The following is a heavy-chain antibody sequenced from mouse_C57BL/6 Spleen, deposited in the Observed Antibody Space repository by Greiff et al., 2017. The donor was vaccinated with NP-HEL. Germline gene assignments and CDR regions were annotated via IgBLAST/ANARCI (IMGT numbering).Heavy chain of an antibody. CDR1: GYTFTSYW. D-gene: IGHD1-1*01. Sequence: VQLQQPGAELVKPGASVKLSCKASGYTFTSYWMHWVKQRPGQGLEWIGYINPSSGYTKYNQKFKDKATLTADKSSSTAYMQLSSLTYEDSAVYYCASWDSSGYFDVWGTGTTVTVSS. CDR2: INPSSGYT. V-gene: IGHV1-7*01. CDR3: ASWDSSGYFDV. J-gene: IGHJ1*03.